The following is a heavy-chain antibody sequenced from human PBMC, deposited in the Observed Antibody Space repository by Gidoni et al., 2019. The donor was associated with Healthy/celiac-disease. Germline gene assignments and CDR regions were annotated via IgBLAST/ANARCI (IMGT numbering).Heavy chain of an antibody. CDR3: ARDCKRFTVANMGRGFDI. Sequence: QVQLVQSGAEVKKPGSSVKVSCKASGGTFSSYAISWVRQAPGQGLEWMGGIIPIFGTANYAQKFQGRVTITADESTSTAYMELSSLRSEDTAVYYCARDCKRFTVANMGRGFDIWGQGTMVTVSS. J-gene: IGHJ3*02. CDR1: GGTFSSYA. V-gene: IGHV1-69*01. D-gene: IGHD6-19*01. CDR2: IIPIFGTA.